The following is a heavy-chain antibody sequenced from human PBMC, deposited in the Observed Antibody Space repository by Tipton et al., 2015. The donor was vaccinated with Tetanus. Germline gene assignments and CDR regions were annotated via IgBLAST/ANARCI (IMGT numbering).Heavy chain of an antibody. Sequence: SLRLSCAASGFSFSSYAMSWVRQAPGKGLERVSTLSGSGSATYYAGSVGGRFTISRDNAKNSLFLQMDSLRAEDTAVYFCAKSKRGYSYGSFDDWGQGTLVAVSS. CDR3: AKSKRGYSYGSFDD. V-gene: IGHV3-23*01. CDR2: LSGSGSAT. CDR1: GFSFSSYA. D-gene: IGHD5-18*01. J-gene: IGHJ4*02.